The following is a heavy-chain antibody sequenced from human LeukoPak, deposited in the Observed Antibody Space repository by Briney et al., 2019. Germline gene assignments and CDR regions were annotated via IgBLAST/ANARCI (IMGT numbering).Heavy chain of an antibody. V-gene: IGHV3-48*04. D-gene: IGHD2-15*01. CDR3: ARGSSVVALD. CDR2: FSGSSNTI. CDR1: GFTVSSNY. Sequence: PGGSLRLSCAASGFTVSSNYMNWVRQAPGKGLEWVSYFSGSSNTIYYADSVKGRFTISKDNAKNSLYLQMNSLRAEDTAVYYCARGSSVVALDWGQGTLVTVSS. J-gene: IGHJ4*02.